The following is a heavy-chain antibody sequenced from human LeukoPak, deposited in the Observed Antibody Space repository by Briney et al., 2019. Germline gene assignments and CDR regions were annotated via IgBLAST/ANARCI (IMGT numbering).Heavy chain of an antibody. CDR1: GFTFSSYW. V-gene: IGHV3-7*03. Sequence: PGGSLTLSCAASGFTFSSYWMSWVRQAPAKGLEWVANIKQGGSEKYYVDSVKGRFTISKDNAKNPLYLQMNSLRAEDTAVYYCARSSLPDYSKNPFDYWGQGTLVTVSS. D-gene: IGHD4-11*01. CDR3: ARSSLPDYSKNPFDY. J-gene: IGHJ4*02. CDR2: IKQGGSEK.